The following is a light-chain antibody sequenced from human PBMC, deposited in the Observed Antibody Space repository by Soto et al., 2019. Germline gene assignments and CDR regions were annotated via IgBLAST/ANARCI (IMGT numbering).Light chain of an antibody. CDR3: SSFTSSSTPVV. CDR2: DVS. CDR1: SSDVGGYNY. V-gene: IGLV2-14*01. Sequence: QSALTQPASVSGSPGQSITISCTGTSSDVGGYNYVSWYQQHPGKAPKLMIYDVSNRPSGVSNRFSGSKSGNTASLTISGLLAEDEADYYCSSFTSSSTPVVLGGGTKLTVL. J-gene: IGLJ2*01.